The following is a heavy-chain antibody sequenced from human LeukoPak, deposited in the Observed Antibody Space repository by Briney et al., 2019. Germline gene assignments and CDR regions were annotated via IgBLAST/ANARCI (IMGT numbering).Heavy chain of an antibody. Sequence: SGGSLRLSCAASGFTFDDYAMHWVRQAPGKGLEWVSGISWNSGSIGYADSVKGRFTISRDNAKNSLYLQMNSLRAEDTALYYCAKDDYGDYGAFDIWGQGTMVTVSS. J-gene: IGHJ3*02. CDR1: GFTFDDYA. D-gene: IGHD4-17*01. CDR3: AKDDYGDYGAFDI. CDR2: ISWNSGSI. V-gene: IGHV3-9*01.